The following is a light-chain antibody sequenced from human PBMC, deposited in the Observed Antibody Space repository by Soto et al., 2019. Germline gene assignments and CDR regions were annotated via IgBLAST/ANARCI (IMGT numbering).Light chain of an antibody. CDR3: QHYGTSPKWT. CDR2: GTS. CDR1: QNISTTD. J-gene: IGKJ1*01. Sequence: IRLTHSPGTLSLSASERGSLSFSASQNISTTDLTWYQQKPGQAPRVLIYGTSTRAPGIPDRFSGSGSGTDFTLTITRLEPEDFAVYYCQHYGTSPKWTFGPGTKV. V-gene: IGKV3-20*01.